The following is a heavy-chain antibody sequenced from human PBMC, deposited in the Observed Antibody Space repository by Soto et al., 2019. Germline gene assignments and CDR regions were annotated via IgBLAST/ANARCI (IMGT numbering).Heavy chain of an antibody. Sequence: SETLSLTCTVSGGSISSYYWSWIRQPAGKGLEWIGRIYTSGSTNYNPSLKSRVTMSVDTSKNQFSLKLSSVTAADTAVYYCARESGYCSSTSCYRFYWFDPWGQGTLVTVSS. CDR1: GGSISSYY. CDR2: IYTSGST. J-gene: IGHJ5*02. V-gene: IGHV4-4*07. CDR3: ARESGYCSSTSCYRFYWFDP. D-gene: IGHD2-2*02.